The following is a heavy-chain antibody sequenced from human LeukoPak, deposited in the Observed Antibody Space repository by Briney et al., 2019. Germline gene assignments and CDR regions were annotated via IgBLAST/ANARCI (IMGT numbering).Heavy chain of an antibody. CDR2: ISSSGSTI. Sequence: PGGSLRLSCAASGFSFSSYEMNWVRQAPGKGLKWVSYISSSGSTIYYADSVKGRFTISRDNAKNSLYLQMNSLRAEDTAVYYCASYGYCSSTSCSYYYYYYMDVWGKGTTVTVSS. J-gene: IGHJ6*03. CDR1: GFSFSSYE. V-gene: IGHV3-48*03. D-gene: IGHD2-2*01. CDR3: ASYGYCSSTSCSYYYYYYMDV.